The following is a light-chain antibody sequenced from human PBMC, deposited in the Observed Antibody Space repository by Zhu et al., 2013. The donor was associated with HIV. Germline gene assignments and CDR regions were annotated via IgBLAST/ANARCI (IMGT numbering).Light chain of an antibody. J-gene: IGLJ1*01. CDR3: CSYAGSNNYV. CDR2: EVS. Sequence: QSALTQPASVSGSPGQSITISCTGTSSDVGSYDLVSWYQQHPGKAPKLMIYEVSKRPSGVPDRFSGSKSGNTASLTISGLQTEDEADYYCCSYAGSNNYVFGTGPKVTVL. CDR1: SSDVGSYDL. V-gene: IGLV2-23*02.